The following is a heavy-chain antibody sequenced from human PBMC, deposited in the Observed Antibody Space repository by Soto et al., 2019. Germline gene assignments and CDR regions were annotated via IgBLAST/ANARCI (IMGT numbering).Heavy chain of an antibody. Sequence: ASVKVSCTASGGTFSSYAISWVRQAPGQGLEWMGGIIPIFGTANYAQKFQGRVTITADESTSTAYMELSSLRSEDTAVYYCARDFGIRGYSYGPFDYWGQGTLVTVSS. D-gene: IGHD5-18*01. CDR2: IIPIFGTA. CDR3: ARDFGIRGYSYGPFDY. CDR1: GGTFSSYA. J-gene: IGHJ4*02. V-gene: IGHV1-69*01.